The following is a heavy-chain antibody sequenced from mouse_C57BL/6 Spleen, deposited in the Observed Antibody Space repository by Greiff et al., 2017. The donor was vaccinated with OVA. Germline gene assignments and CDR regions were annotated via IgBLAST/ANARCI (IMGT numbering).Heavy chain of an antibody. V-gene: IGHV8-8*01. CDR1: GFSLSTFGMG. J-gene: IGHJ4*01. Sequence: ESGPGILQPSQTLSLTCSFSGFSLSTFGMGVGWIRQPSGKGLEWLAHIWWDDDKYYNPALKSRLTISKDTSKNQVFLKIANVYTADTATYYCARIIYSNNPYAMDYWGQGTSVTVSS. CDR2: IWWDDDK. CDR3: ARIIYSNNPYAMDY. D-gene: IGHD2-5*01.